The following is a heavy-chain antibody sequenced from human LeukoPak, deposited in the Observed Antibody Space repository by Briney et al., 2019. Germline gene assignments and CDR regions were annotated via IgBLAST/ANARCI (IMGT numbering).Heavy chain of an antibody. J-gene: IGHJ4*02. CDR2: INGGGGST. Sequence: PGGSLRLSCAASGFTFSTYNMNWVRHAPGKGLEWVSAINGGGGSTYCADSVKGRFTISRDNSKNTLYLQMNSLRAEDTAVYYCAKAPGGAVAYWGQGTLVTVPS. V-gene: IGHV3-23*01. CDR3: AKAPGGAVAY. CDR1: GFTFSTYN. D-gene: IGHD6-19*01.